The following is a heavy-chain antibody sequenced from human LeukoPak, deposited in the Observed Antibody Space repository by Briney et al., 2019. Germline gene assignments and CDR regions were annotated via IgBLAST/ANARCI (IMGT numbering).Heavy chain of an antibody. Sequence: PGGSLRLSCAASGFTFSDHAMDWVRQAPGKGLEWVGRIRNKANSYTTEYAASVQGRFTVSRDDSKNSLYLQMNSMKTEDTAVYYCTRLVGASDWGQGTLVTVSS. V-gene: IGHV3-72*01. CDR2: IRNKANSYTT. CDR3: TRLVGASD. D-gene: IGHD1-26*01. J-gene: IGHJ4*02. CDR1: GFTFSDHA.